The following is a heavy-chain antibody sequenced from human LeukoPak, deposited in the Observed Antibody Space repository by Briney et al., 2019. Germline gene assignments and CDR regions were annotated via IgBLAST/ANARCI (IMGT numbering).Heavy chain of an antibody. D-gene: IGHD3-22*01. Sequence: SETLSLTCAVSGDSISSSKWWSWVRQPPGKGLEWIGEIYHSGNTNYNPSLKSRVTMSVDKSKNEFSLNLSSVTAADTAVYYCARRSYFDSSGYLVDYWGQGTLVTVSS. J-gene: IGHJ4*02. CDR2: IYHSGNT. CDR1: GDSISSSKW. V-gene: IGHV4-4*02. CDR3: ARRSYFDSSGYLVDY.